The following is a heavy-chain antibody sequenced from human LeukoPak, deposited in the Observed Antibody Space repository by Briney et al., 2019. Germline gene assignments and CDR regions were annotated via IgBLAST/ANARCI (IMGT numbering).Heavy chain of an antibody. CDR3: ARGRDWFDC. CDR1: AFPFSKYA. J-gene: IGHJ5*01. V-gene: IGHV3-30*07. D-gene: IGHD3-10*01. Sequence: GRSLRLSCAASAFPFSKYAMHWVRQAPGKGLEWVAVISYDGSNKYYADSVKGRFTISRDNAKNSLSLQMNSLRAEDTAVYYCARGRDWFDCWGQGTLVTVSS. CDR2: ISYDGSNK.